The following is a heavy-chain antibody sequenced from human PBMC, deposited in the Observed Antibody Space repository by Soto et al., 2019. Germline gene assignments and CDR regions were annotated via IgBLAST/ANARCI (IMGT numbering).Heavy chain of an antibody. CDR3: VRDRAWAFDI. CDR2: TGTSRKYT. CDR1: GFTFSSSA. Sequence: GGSLRLSCAASGFTFSSSAMNWVRQAPGKGLEWVSYTGTSRKYTFYADSVRGRFTISRDEARNSVYLQLNSLRDEDTAVYYCVRDRAWAFDIWGQGTMVTVSS. V-gene: IGHV3-21*05. D-gene: IGHD7-27*01. J-gene: IGHJ3*02.